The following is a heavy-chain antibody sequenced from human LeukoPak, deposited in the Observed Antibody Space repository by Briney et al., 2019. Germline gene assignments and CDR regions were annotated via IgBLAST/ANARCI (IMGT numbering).Heavy chain of an antibody. Sequence: PGGSLRLSCAASGFTFSSYDMHWVRQVTGKGLEWVSAIDTAGDTYYPGSVKGRFTISRENAKNSLYLQMNSLRAGDTAVYYCARSVAAGTYFDYWGQGTLVTVSS. V-gene: IGHV3-13*01. J-gene: IGHJ4*02. CDR1: GFTFSSYD. D-gene: IGHD6-13*01. CDR2: IDTAGDT. CDR3: ARSVAAGTYFDY.